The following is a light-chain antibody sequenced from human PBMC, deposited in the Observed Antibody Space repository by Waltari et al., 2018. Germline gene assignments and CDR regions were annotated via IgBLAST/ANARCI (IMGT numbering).Light chain of an antibody. J-gene: IGLJ2*01. CDR2: EDN. Sequence: NFMLTQPHSVSESPGKTVTISCTRSSGSIASTYVQWYQRRPGSVPTTVIYEDNQRPSGVPDRFSGSIDSSSNSASLTISGLQTEDEADYYCQSHDANHYVVFGGGTKVTVL. CDR1: SGSIASTY. CDR3: QSHDANHYVV. V-gene: IGLV6-57*03.